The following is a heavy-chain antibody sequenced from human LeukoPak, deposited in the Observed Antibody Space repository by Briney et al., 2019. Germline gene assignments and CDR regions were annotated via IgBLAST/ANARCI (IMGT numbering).Heavy chain of an antibody. J-gene: IGHJ4*02. Sequence: PGGSLRLSCAASGFTFSNAWMSWVRQAPGKGLEWVANIKQDGSEKYYVDSVKGRFTISRDNAKNSLYLQMNSLRAEDTAVYYCARERSGWYLDYWGQGTLVTVSS. CDR1: GFTFSNAW. CDR3: ARERSGWYLDY. V-gene: IGHV3-7*01. CDR2: IKQDGSEK. D-gene: IGHD6-19*01.